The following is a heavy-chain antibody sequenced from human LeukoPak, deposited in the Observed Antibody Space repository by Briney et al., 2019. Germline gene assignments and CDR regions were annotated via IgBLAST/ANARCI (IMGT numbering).Heavy chain of an antibody. J-gene: IGHJ4*02. CDR1: GFTFSNCA. CDR3: ARDMSSSWYFDY. CDR2: TSYDGTNK. D-gene: IGHD6-13*01. V-gene: IGHV3-30-3*01. Sequence: GGSLRLSCAASGFTFSNCAMHWVRQAPGKGLEWVAVTSYDGTNKYYADSVKGRFTISRDNSKNTLYLQMNSLRAEDTAVYYCARDMSSSWYFDYWGQGTLVTVSS.